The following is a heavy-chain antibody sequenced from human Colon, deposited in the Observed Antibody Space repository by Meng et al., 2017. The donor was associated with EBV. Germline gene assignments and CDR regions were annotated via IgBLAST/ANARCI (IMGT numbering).Heavy chain of an antibody. V-gene: IGHV4-30-2*01. CDR3: AREAQQSGYFDP. CDR1: GGSSSSGVYS. CDR2: IFHSGST. J-gene: IGHJ4*02. D-gene: IGHD6-13*01. Sequence: LHESRLGLGKPSQTLSLTVGVPGGSSSSGVYSWTWIRQPPGKGLEWIGHIFHSGSTYSNPSLKSRVTISVDRSKNQFSLRLSSVTAADTAVYYCAREAQQSGYFDPWGPGTLVTVFS.